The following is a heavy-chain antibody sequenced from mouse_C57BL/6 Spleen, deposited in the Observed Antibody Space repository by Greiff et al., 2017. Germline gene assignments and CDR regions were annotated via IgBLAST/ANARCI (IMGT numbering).Heavy chain of an antibody. CDR1: GYSITSGYY. CDR2: ISYDGSN. D-gene: IGHD4-1*01. V-gene: IGHV3-6*01. CDR3: ARELGGAFAY. J-gene: IGHJ3*01. Sequence: EVQLQQSGPGLVKPSQSLSLTCSVTGYSITSGYYWNWIRQFPGNKLEWMGYISYDGSNNYNPSLKNRISITRDTSKNKIFLKLNSVTTEDTATYYCARELGGAFAYWGQGTLVTVSA.